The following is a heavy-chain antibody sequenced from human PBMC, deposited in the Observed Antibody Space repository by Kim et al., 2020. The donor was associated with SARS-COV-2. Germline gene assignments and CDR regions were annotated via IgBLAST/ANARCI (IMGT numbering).Heavy chain of an antibody. CDR2: ISYDGSNK. CDR3: AREARYSSSWYNYYYYGMDV. J-gene: IGHJ6*02. V-gene: IGHV3-33*05. CDR1: GFTFSSYG. D-gene: IGHD6-13*01. Sequence: GGSLRLSCAASGFTFSSYGMHWVRQAPGKGLEWVAVISYDGSNKYYADSVKGRFTISRDNSKNTLYLQMNSLRAEDTAVYYCAREARYSSSWYNYYYYGMDVWGQGTTVTVSS.